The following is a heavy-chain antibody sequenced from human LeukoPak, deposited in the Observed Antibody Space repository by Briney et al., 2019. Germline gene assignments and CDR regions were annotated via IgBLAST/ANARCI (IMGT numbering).Heavy chain of an antibody. V-gene: IGHV3-7*02. D-gene: IGHD3-22*01. J-gene: IGHJ4*02. CDR1: GFTLSTYW. CDR2: IEQDGREK. CDR3: ARVNPTSSGFYAY. Sequence: GGSLRLSCAASGFTLSTYWMSWVRQAPGKGLEWVAKIEQDGREKYFLDSVKGRFTISRDNAKNSLYLQMNSLTVEDTAVYYCARVNPTSSGFYAYWGQGTLVTVSS.